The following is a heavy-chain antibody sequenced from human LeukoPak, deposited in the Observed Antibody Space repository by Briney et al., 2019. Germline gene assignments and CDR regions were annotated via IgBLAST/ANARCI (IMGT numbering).Heavy chain of an antibody. CDR2: IKQDGSVK. Sequence: GGSLRLSCAASGFTFTSYWMTWVRQAPGKGLEWVANIKQDGSVKNYVDSLRGRFTISRDNAKDSLYLQMNSLRAEDTAVYICARNYYYRFDYWGQGTLVAVSS. D-gene: IGHD3-10*01. J-gene: IGHJ4*02. V-gene: IGHV3-7*01. CDR1: GFTFTSYW. CDR3: ARNYYYRFDY.